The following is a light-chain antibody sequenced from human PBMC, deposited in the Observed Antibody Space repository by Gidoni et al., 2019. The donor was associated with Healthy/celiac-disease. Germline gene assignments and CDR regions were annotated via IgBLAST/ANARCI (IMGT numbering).Light chain of an antibody. V-gene: IGKV1-39*01. CDR3: QQSYSTPL. J-gene: IGKJ4*01. CDR2: AAS. CDR1: QSISSY. Sequence: DIQMPQSPSSLSASVGDRVTITCRASQSISSYLNWYQQKPGKAPKLLSYAASSLQSGVPSRFSGSGSGTDFTLTISSLQPEDFATYYCQQSYSTPLFGGGTKVEIK.